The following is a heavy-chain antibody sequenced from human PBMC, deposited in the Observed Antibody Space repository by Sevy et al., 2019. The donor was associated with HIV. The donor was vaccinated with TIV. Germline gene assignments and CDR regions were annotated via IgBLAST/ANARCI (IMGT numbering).Heavy chain of an antibody. CDR1: GFTFSDYY. Sequence: GGSLRLSCAASGFTFSDYYMSWIRQAPGKGLEWVSYISSSSSYTNYADSVKGRFTISRDNAKNSLYLQMNRLRAEDTAVYYCARDGEEGGWLPGYCSGGSCSNNYYYYMDVWGKGTTVTVSS. V-gene: IGHV3-11*06. CDR3: ARDGEEGGWLPGYCSGGSCSNNYYYYMDV. D-gene: IGHD2-15*01. CDR2: ISSSSSYT. J-gene: IGHJ6*03.